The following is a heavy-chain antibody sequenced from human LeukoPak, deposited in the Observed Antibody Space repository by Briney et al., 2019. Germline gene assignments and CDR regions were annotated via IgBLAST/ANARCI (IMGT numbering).Heavy chain of an antibody. D-gene: IGHD2-21*01. CDR3: AKRIDPRYCYYGLDV. CDR1: GHTFSSNA. Sequence: GGSLRLSCAASGHTFSSNAMTWVRQAPGKGLEWVSSISGSGDSTYYADSVKGRFTISRDNSKNTLYLQMNSLRAEVTAVYYCAKRIDPRYCYYGLDVWGQGTTVTVSS. CDR2: ISGSGDST. J-gene: IGHJ6*02. V-gene: IGHV3-23*01.